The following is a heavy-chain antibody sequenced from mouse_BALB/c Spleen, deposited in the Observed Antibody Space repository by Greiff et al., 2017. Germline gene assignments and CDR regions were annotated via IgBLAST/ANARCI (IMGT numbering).Heavy chain of an antibody. V-gene: IGHV5-12-1*01. D-gene: IGHD2-2*01. CDR1: GFAFSSYD. J-gene: IGHJ2*01. CDR2: ISSGGGST. CDR3: ARQGLRRGFDY. Sequence: EVNVVESGGGLVKPGGSLKLSCAASGFAFSSYDMSWVRQTPEKRLEWVAYISSGGGSTYYPDTVKGRFTISRDNAKNTLYLQMSSLKSEDTAMYYCARQGLRRGFDYWGQGTTLTVSS.